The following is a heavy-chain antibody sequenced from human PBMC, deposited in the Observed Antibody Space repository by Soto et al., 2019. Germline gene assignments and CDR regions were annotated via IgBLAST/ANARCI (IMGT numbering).Heavy chain of an antibody. D-gene: IGHD3-16*01. CDR2: INPYNANT. CDR1: GYTLTELS. Sequence: GASVKVSCKVSGYTLTELSMHWVRQAPGQGLEWMGWINPYNANTNYAQKLQGRVTMTTDTSTSTAYMDLRSLTSDDTAVYYCARDRVAGIWGDAFDIWGQGTMVTVSS. J-gene: IGHJ3*02. CDR3: ARDRVAGIWGDAFDI. V-gene: IGHV1-18*01.